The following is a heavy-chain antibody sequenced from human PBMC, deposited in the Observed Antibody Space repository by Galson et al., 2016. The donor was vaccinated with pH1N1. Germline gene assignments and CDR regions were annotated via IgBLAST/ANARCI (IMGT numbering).Heavy chain of an antibody. CDR1: GYTFTTYS. D-gene: IGHD1-14*01. V-gene: IGHV1-3*01. J-gene: IGHJ4*02. CDR3: AFQVRIGITMVFDY. Sequence: QSGAEVKKPGESLKVSCKASGYTFTTYSMHWVRQAPGQRLEWLGWINPGNGDTKYSQKFQGRVTITRDTSASTAYMELSSLRSEDTAVYYCAFQVRIGITMVFDYWGQGTLVTVSS. CDR2: INPGNGDT.